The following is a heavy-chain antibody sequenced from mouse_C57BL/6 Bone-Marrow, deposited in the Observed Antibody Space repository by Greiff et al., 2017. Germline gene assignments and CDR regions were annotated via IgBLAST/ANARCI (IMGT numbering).Heavy chain of an antibody. Sequence: QVTLKESGPGILQPSQTLSLTCSFSGFSLSTFGMGVGWIRQPSGKGLEWLAHIWWDDDKYYKPALKSRLTIAKDTSKNQVFLKIANVDTADTATYYCARGTYYYDSSRFDYWGQGTTLTVSS. D-gene: IGHD1-1*01. V-gene: IGHV8-8*01. CDR1: GFSLSTFGMG. CDR3: ARGTYYYDSSRFDY. J-gene: IGHJ2*01. CDR2: IWWDDDK.